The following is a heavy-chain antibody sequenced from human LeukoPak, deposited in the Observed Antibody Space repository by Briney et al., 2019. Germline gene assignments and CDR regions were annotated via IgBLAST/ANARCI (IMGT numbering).Heavy chain of an antibody. V-gene: IGHV4-59*01. CDR3: VKSSSETERATITAY. CDR2: IYNSGTT. Sequence: SQTLSLTCTVSGGSISSNFWSWIRQPPGKGLEYIGYIYNSGTTNYNPSLKSRVTISVDTSKNQFSLKLSSVTAADTAIYYCVKSSSETERATITAYWGQGTLVTVSS. D-gene: IGHD5-24*01. J-gene: IGHJ4*02. CDR1: GGSISSNF.